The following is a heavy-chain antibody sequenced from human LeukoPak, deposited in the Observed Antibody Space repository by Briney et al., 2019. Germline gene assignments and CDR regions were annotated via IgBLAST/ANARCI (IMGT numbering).Heavy chain of an antibody. CDR2: ISGSGKTI. Sequence: GGSLRLSCAGSGYTFSSYSMSWVRHAPGKGLEWVSYISGSGKTIYYADSVKGRFTISRDNTKNSLYLQTNSLGAEDTAVYYCARDWDVDTAMVTVDYWGQGTLVTVSS. V-gene: IGHV3-48*01. CDR1: GYTFSSYS. D-gene: IGHD5-18*01. J-gene: IGHJ4*02. CDR3: ARDWDVDTAMVTVDY.